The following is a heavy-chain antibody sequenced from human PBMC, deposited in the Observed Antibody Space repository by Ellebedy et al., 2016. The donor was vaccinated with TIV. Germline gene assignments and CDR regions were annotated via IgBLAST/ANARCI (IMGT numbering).Heavy chain of an antibody. CDR1: GGSISSNNW. V-gene: IGHV4-4*02. CDR3: ARGGWNRGDFGY. J-gene: IGHJ4*02. D-gene: IGHD1-1*01. CDR2: IYHSGTT. Sequence: MPSETLSLTCAVSGGSISSNNWWSWVRQPPGKGLEWVGEIYHSGTTNYKPSLNSRVTISVDKSKNQFSLKLTSVTAADTAVYYCARGGWNRGDFGYWGQGTLVTVSS.